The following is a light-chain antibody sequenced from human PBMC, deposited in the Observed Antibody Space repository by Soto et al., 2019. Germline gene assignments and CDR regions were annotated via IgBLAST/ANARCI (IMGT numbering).Light chain of an antibody. J-gene: IGKJ2*01. CDR1: QSVRNSY. Sequence: EILLTQSPGTLSLSPGERATLSCRASQSVRNSYLAWYQQKPGQAPRLLIYGASGRATGIPDRFSGSGSARYFTLTISRLEPEDFAVYYCQQYGSSPYTFGQGTKLE. CDR3: QQYGSSPYT. V-gene: IGKV3-20*01. CDR2: GAS.